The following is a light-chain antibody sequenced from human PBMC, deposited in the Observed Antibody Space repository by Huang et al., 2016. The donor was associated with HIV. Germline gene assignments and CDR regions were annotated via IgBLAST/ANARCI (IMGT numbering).Light chain of an antibody. CDR2: WAS. J-gene: IGKJ5*01. CDR1: QPLLSTANNKSY. Sequence: DIVMTQSPGSLTVSLGERASINCTSSQPLLSTANNKSYLAWYQQKPRQPPKALIYWASNRESGVPERFSGSGSGTDFTLTISGLQAEDVALYYCQQYYSASITFGQGTRVEI. V-gene: IGKV4-1*01. CDR3: QQYYSASIT.